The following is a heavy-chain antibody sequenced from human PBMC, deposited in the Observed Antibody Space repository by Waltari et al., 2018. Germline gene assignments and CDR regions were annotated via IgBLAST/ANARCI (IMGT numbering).Heavy chain of an antibody. V-gene: IGHV3-48*03. CDR2: ISNSGSTV. Sequence: EVQVVESGGGLVQPGGSLRLSCAASGFTFSNYEMNWVRQAPGKGLGWVSYISNSGSTVYYADSVKCRFTISRDNAKNSLYLEMNSLRAEDTAVYYCARPSTEYYYYYYYMDVWGKGTTVTVS. CDR3: ARPSTEYYYYYYYMDV. CDR1: GFTFSNYE. J-gene: IGHJ6*03.